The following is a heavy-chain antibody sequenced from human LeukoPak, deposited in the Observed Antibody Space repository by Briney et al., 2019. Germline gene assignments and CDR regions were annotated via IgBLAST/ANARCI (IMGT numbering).Heavy chain of an antibody. V-gene: IGHV3-33*06. D-gene: IGHD2-2*01. Sequence: GRSLRLSCAASGFTFSSDGMHWVRQAPGKGLEWVAIIWYDGNHKYYVDSVKGRFTISRDNSKNTLYLQMDSLRAEDTAVYYCAKTPKRYCTSASCQGYFDYWGQGTLVTVSS. CDR3: AKTPKRYCTSASCQGYFDY. CDR1: GFTFSSDG. J-gene: IGHJ4*02. CDR2: IWYDGNHK.